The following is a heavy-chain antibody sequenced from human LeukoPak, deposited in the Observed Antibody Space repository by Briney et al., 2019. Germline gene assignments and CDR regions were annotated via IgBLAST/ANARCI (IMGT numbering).Heavy chain of an antibody. D-gene: IGHD5-18*01. CDR1: GYTFTSYY. CDR2: INPSGGST. J-gene: IGHJ4*02. CDR3: AREDTAMVNVDY. V-gene: IGHV1-46*01. Sequence: GASVKVSCKASGYTFTSYYMHWVRQAPGQGLEWMGIINPSGGSTNYAQKFQGRVTMTRDTSTSTVYMELSSLKSEDTAVYYCAREDTAMVNVDYWGQGTLVTVSS.